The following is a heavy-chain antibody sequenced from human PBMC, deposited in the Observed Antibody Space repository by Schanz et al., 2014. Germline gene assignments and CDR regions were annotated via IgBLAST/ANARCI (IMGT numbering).Heavy chain of an antibody. CDR1: GGSISTSSRY. CDR2: LYYTGKT. J-gene: IGHJ4*02. D-gene: IGHD3-3*01. V-gene: IGHV4-39*01. Sequence: QLHLQESGPGLAKPSETLSLICSVSGGSISTSSRYWGWIRQSPGKGLEWLGSLYYTGKTHYNPPLKSKATTSQDPPKNQFPLNLTSVTAADTAVYYCVRHGNYEFWHGPTPQFENWGQGTLVTVS. CDR3: VRHGNYEFWHGPTPQFEN.